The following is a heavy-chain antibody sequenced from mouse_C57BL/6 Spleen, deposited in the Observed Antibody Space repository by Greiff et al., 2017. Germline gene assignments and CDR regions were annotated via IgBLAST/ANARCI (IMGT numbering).Heavy chain of an antibody. J-gene: IGHJ4*01. D-gene: IGHD1-1*02. CDR3: PRLVGGHYAMDY. CDR1: GFTFSDYG. Sequence: DVKLVESGGGLVKPGGSLKLSCAASGFTFSDYGMHWVRQAPEQGLEWVAYISSGSSTIYYADTVKGRFTISRDNATNTLFLQMTSLRSEDTAMYYCPRLVGGHYAMDYWGQGTSVTVSS. CDR2: ISSGSSTI. V-gene: IGHV5-17*01.